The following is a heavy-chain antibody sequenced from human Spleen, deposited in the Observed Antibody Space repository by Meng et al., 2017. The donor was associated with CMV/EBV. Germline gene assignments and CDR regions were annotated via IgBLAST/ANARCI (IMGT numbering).Heavy chain of an antibody. V-gene: IGHV4-39*07. CDR2: IFYTGTT. Sequence: QLQLQESGPGPVKPSAXLSLTSLVSGGSITSSSTSYYWGWFRQPPGKGLEWIASIFYTGTTYYNPSLQSRVTISADTSKNQFFLKLNSMTAADTAMYYCARDWWYSYATWGQGILVTVSS. CDR1: GGSITSSSTSYY. D-gene: IGHD2-15*01. J-gene: IGHJ4*02. CDR3: ARDWWYSYAT.